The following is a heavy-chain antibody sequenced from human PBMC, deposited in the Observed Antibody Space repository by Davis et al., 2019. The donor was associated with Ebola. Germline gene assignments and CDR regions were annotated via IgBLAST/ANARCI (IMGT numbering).Heavy chain of an antibody. D-gene: IGHD6-19*01. V-gene: IGHV6-1*01. CDR2: TYFSSKWYH. Sequence: PSDTLSLTCAISGVSVSTAGWNWIRQSPSRGLEWLGRTYFSSKWYHDYAASVKSRLTVNPDTSKNQFSLLLKSVTPKDTAIHYFQRGWFRSGMDVWGQGTTITVSS. CDR3: QRGWFRSGMDV. J-gene: IGHJ6*02. CDR1: GVSVSTAG.